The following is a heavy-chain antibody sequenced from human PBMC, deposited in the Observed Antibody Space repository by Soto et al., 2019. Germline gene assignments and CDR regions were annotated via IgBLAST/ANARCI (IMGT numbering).Heavy chain of an antibody. Sequence: QLLQSGGGLVQPGGSLTLSCAASGFTFGTTDMSWVRQAPGEGLELVSTIDGSGGITYYADSVKGRFTISRDNSSNTVYLQLNSLRGDDTALYYCVKNSGWFNTWGQGALVTVPS. CDR3: VKNSGWFNT. CDR2: IDGSGGIT. V-gene: IGHV3-23*01. J-gene: IGHJ5*02. D-gene: IGHD3-10*01. CDR1: GFTFGTTD.